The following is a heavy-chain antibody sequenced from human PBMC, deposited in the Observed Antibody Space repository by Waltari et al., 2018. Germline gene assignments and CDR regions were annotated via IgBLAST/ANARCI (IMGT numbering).Heavy chain of an antibody. J-gene: IGHJ4*02. CDR1: GFTFSSYG. D-gene: IGHD6-19*01. V-gene: IGHV3-30*18. CDR3: AKVRLAVAGTGDY. Sequence: QVQLVESGGGVVQPGRSLRLSCAASGFTFSSYGMHWVRQAPGKGLEWVAVISYDGMNKYYADSVKGRFTISRDNSKNTLYLQMNSLRAEDTAVYYCAKVRLAVAGTGDYWGQGTLVTVSS. CDR2: ISYDGMNK.